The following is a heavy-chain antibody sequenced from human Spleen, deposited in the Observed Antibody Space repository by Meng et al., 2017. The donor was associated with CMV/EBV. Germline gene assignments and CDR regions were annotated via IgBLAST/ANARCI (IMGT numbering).Heavy chain of an antibody. V-gene: IGHV3-23*01. Sequence: GESLKISCAASGFTFSRYPMSWIRQAPGKGLEWVSSMSGSASSTYYGDSVKGRFAMSRDNSKNTLYLQMNSLRAEDTAVYYCAKDWSGYYENHYYFDYWGQGTLVTVSS. CDR2: MSGSASST. CDR1: GFTFSRYP. J-gene: IGHJ4*02. CDR3: AKDWSGYYENHYYFDY. D-gene: IGHD3-3*01.